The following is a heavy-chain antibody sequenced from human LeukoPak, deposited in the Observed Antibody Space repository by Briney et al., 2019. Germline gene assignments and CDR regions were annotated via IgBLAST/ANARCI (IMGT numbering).Heavy chain of an antibody. CDR1: GGSFSGYY. CDR2: INHSGST. V-gene: IGHV4-34*01. J-gene: IGHJ6*02. Sequence: SETLSLTCAVYGGSFSGYYWSWIRQPPGKGLEWIGEINHSGSTNYNPSLKSRVTISVDTSKNQFSLKLSSMTAADTAVYYCARFVGSGRSYYYYYGMDVWGQGTTVTVSS. CDR3: ARFVGSGRSYYYYYGMDV. D-gene: IGHD3-10*01.